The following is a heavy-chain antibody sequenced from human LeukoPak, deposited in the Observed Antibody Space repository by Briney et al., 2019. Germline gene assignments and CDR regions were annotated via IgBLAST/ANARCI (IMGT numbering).Heavy chain of an antibody. D-gene: IGHD3-22*01. V-gene: IGHV1-8*01. CDR1: GYTFTSYD. CDR2: MNPNSGNT. Sequence: ASVKVSCKASGYTFTSYDINWVRQATGQGLEWMGWMNPNSGNTGYAQKFQGRVTMIRHTSISTAYVELSSLRSEDTAVYYCARGGSGYAPHFDYWGQGTLVTVSS. CDR3: ARGGSGYAPHFDY. J-gene: IGHJ4*02.